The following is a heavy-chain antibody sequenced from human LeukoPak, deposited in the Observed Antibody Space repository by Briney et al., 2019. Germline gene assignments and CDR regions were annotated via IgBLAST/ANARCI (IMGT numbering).Heavy chain of an antibody. CDR1: GFTFSSYV. CDR2: IGGSDGIT. V-gene: IGHV3-23*01. D-gene: IGHD3-16*01. J-gene: IGHJ4*02. Sequence: PGGSLRLSCEVSGFTFSSYVMSWVRQAPGKGPEWVAYIGGSDGITSYADSVKGRFTISRDNSKNTVYLEMNSLRAEDTAVYYCVKGGRGXXXIFDYWGQGTLVTVSS. CDR3: VKGGRGXXXIFDY.